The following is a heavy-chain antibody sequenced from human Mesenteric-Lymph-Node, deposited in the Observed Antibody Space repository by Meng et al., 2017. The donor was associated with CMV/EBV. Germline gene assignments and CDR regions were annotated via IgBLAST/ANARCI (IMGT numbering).Heavy chain of an antibody. Sequence: CAVYGGSFSGCSLRWIRQPPGKGLEWIGEIHHSGSTNYNPSLKSRVTISVDTSKNQFSLKLSSVTAADTAVYYCARILFRWNDFGDYWGQGTLVTVSS. D-gene: IGHD1-1*01. J-gene: IGHJ4*02. CDR1: GGSFSGCS. CDR2: IHHSGST. V-gene: IGHV4-34*01. CDR3: ARILFRWNDFGDY.